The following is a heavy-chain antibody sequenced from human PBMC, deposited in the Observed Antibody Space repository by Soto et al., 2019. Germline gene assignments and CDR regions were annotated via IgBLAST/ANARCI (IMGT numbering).Heavy chain of an antibody. CDR2: TYYRSKWYN. J-gene: IGHJ4*02. D-gene: IGHD5-18*01. CDR1: GDSVSSNSAA. Sequence: SQTLSLTCAISGDSVSSNSAAWNWIRQSPSRGLEWLGRTYYRSKWYNDYAVSVKSRITINPDTSKNQFSLQLNSVTPEDTAVYYCARVPSSITAMALPFDYWGQGTLVTVSS. CDR3: ARVPSSITAMALPFDY. V-gene: IGHV6-1*01.